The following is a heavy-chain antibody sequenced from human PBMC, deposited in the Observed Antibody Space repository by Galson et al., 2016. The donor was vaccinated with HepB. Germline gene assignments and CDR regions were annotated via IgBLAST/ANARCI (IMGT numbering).Heavy chain of an antibody. CDR1: GYSFSTSW. CDR2: IYPDDYDI. V-gene: IGHV5-51*01. D-gene: IGHD3-10*01. Sequence: QSGAEVKKPGESLKISCKASGYSFSTSWIGWVRQTPGRGLEWIGIIYPDDYDIRCSPSFQGHVTLSVDTSIATAYLQWSSLWASDSAMYYCARLNGSGSNYCGMDVWGQGTTVTVS. CDR3: ARLNGSGSNYCGMDV. J-gene: IGHJ6*02.